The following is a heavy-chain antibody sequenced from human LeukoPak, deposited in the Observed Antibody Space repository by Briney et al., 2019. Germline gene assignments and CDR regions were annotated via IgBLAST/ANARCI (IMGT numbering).Heavy chain of an antibody. Sequence: GGSLRLSCAASGFTFSSYGMHWVRQAPGKGLEWVAVISYVGSNEYYADSVKGRFTISRDNSKGTLYLQMNSLRAEDTAVYYCAKDLNKRKYGDYVDYWGQGTLVTVSS. CDR2: ISYVGSNE. CDR3: AKDLNKRKYGDYVDY. J-gene: IGHJ4*02. V-gene: IGHV3-30*18. D-gene: IGHD4-17*01. CDR1: GFTFSSYG.